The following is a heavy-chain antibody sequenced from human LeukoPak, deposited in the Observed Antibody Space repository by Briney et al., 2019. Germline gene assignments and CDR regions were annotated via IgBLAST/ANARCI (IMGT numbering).Heavy chain of an antibody. CDR2: ISAYNGNT. J-gene: IGHJ5*02. Sequence: GASVKVSCKASGYTFTSYGISWVRQAPGQGLEWMGWISAYNGNTNYAQKFQGRVTITADESTSTAYTELSSLRSEDTAVYYCARDAGYDFWSGYYNNNWFDPWGQGTLVTVSS. CDR1: GYTFTSYG. D-gene: IGHD3-3*01. V-gene: IGHV1-18*01. CDR3: ARDAGYDFWSGYYNNNWFDP.